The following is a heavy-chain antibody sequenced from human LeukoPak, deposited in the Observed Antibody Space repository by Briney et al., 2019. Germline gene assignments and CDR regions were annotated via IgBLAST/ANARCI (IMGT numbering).Heavy chain of an antibody. J-gene: IGHJ6*03. Sequence: ASVKVSCKASGYTFTSYGISWVRQAPGQGLEWMGWISAYNGNTNYAQKLQGRVTMTTDTSTSTAYMELSSLRSEDTAVYYCASPKSTVTTHYYYYMDVWGKGTTVTVSS. V-gene: IGHV1-18*01. CDR1: GYTFTSYG. D-gene: IGHD4-17*01. CDR3: ASPKSTVTTHYYYYMDV. CDR2: ISAYNGNT.